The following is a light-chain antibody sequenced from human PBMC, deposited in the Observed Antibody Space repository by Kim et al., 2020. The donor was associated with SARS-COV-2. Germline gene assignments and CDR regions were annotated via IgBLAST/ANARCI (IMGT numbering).Light chain of an antibody. CDR2: GAS. J-gene: IGKJ2*01. Sequence: IIMTQSPATLSVSPGERATLSCRASQSVSSNLAWYQQKPGQAPRLLIYGASMRATGIPARFSGSGSETEFTLNITSLQSEDFAIYYCQQYNNWPLYTFGQGTKLEI. CDR3: QQYNNWPLYT. V-gene: IGKV3-15*01. CDR1: QSVSSN.